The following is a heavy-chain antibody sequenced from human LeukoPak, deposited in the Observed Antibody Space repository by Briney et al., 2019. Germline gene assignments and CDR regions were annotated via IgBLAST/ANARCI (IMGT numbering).Heavy chain of an antibody. CDR1: GFTVSSNY. V-gene: IGHV3-53*04. D-gene: IGHD1-26*01. CDR2: IYSGGST. CDR3: ARVRAGAIDY. Sequence: QTRGSLRLSCAASGFTVSSNYMSWVRQAPGKGLEWVSVIYSGGSTYYADSVKGRFTISRHNSKNTLYLQMNSLRAEDTAVYYCARVRAGAIDYWGQGTLVTVSS. J-gene: IGHJ4*02.